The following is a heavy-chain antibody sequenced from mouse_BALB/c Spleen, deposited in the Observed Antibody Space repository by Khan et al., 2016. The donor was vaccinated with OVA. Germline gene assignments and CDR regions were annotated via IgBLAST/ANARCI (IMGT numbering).Heavy chain of an antibody. Sequence: EVQLQESGPGLVKPSQSLSLTCTVTGYSITSNYAWNWIRQFPGNKLEWMGYISYSGSTSYNPSLKSRITITRDTSKNTFFLQLNFVTSEDTAPYYCAIGNDYVYAMDYWGQGTSLTVSS. CDR3: AIGNDYVYAMDY. CDR1: GYSITSNYA. V-gene: IGHV3-2*02. D-gene: IGHD2-13*01. J-gene: IGHJ4*01. CDR2: ISYSGST.